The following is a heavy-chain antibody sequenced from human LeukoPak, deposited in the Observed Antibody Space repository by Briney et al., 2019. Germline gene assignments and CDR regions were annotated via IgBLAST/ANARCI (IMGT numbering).Heavy chain of an antibody. D-gene: IGHD3-22*01. J-gene: IGHJ4*02. CDR2: IDDSGRA. V-gene: IGHV4-59*01. CDR1: GXSISNYY. Sequence: SETLSLTRTVSGXSISNYYWNLMRLPPGKGLEWIGYIDDSGRANYNPFLTSRVTISVETSKNQFSLKLRSVTAADTAVYYCARSGVESSAYSWFDYWGQGSLVTVSS. CDR3: ARSGVESSAYSWFDY.